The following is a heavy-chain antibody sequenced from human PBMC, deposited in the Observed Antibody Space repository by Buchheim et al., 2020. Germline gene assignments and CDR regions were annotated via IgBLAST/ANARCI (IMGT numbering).Heavy chain of an antibody. Sequence: QVQLQQWGAGLLKPSETLSLTCAVYGGSFSGYYWSWIRQPPGKGLEWIGEINHSGSTNYNPSLKSRVTIPVHTSKNQFSLKLSSVTAADTAVYYCARGAPLDSSSGMLNFNYWGQGTL. D-gene: IGHD6-13*01. CDR2: INHSGST. V-gene: IGHV4-34*01. CDR3: ARGAPLDSSSGMLNFNY. J-gene: IGHJ4*02. CDR1: GGSFSGYY.